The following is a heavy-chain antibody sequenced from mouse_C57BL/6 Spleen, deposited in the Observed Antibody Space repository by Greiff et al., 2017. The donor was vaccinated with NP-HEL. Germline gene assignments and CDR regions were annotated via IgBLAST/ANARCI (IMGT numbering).Heavy chain of an antibody. V-gene: IGHV1-26*01. D-gene: IGHD2-5*01. J-gene: IGHJ1*03. CDR2: INPNNGGT. CDR3: ARRGYSNYGYFDV. CDR1: GYTFTDYY. Sequence: EVKLQQSGPELVKPGASVKISCKASGYTFTDYYMNWVKQSHGKSLEWIGDINPNNGGTSYNQKFKGKATLTVDKSSSTAYMELRSLTSEDSAVYYCARRGYSNYGYFDVWGTGTTVTVSS.